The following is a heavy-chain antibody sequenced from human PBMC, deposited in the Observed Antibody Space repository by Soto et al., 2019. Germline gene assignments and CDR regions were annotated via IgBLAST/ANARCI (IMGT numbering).Heavy chain of an antibody. D-gene: IGHD1-1*01. CDR1: GFTFSYHA. CDR2: ISYDGDKK. Sequence: QVQLVESGGGVVQPGRSLRLSCAASGFTFSYHALNWVRQAPGKGLEWVAVISYDGDKKYIAESVKGRFTISRDNSKNTVSLQMNSLRAEDTAMYFCARGTTTSAFSAMDVWGQGTTVTVSS. CDR3: ARGTTTSAFSAMDV. V-gene: IGHV3-30-3*01. J-gene: IGHJ6*02.